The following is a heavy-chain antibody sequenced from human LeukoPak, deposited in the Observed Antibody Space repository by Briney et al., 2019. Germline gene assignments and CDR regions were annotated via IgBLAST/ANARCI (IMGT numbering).Heavy chain of an antibody. CDR2: VDHTGST. D-gene: IGHD3-16*02. CDR1: DDSITMYY. V-gene: IGHV4-59*01. J-gene: IGHJ6*03. Sequence: PSETLSLTCSVSDDSITMYYWTWLRQPPGKGLEWIGYVDHTGSTNFNPSLNGRVSISRDTTKNLFSLRLRSVTAADTAVYFCARGRVLSSTWYSTYYYYFYMDVWGKGTTVTVSS. CDR3: ARGRVLSSTWYSTYYYYFYMDV.